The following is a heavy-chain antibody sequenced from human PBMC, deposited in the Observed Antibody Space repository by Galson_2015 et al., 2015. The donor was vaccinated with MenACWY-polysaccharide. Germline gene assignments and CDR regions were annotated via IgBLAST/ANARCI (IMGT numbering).Heavy chain of an antibody. J-gene: IGHJ5*02. V-gene: IGHV5-51*03. CDR1: GSSFTSYW. Sequence: QSGAEVKKPGESLKISCTGSGSSFTSYWIGWVRQMPGKGLEWMGIIYPGDSDTRYSPSFQGQVTISADKSISTAYLQWSSLKASDTAMYYCARIGSIAAAGTFWFDPWGQGTLVTVSS. CDR3: ARIGSIAAAGTFWFDP. D-gene: IGHD6-13*01. CDR2: IYPGDSDT.